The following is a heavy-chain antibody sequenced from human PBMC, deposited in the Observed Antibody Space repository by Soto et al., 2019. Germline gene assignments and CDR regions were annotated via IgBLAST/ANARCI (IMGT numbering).Heavy chain of an antibody. D-gene: IGHD3-3*01. J-gene: IGHJ6*02. CDR2: IVVGSGNT. Sequence: QMQLVQSGPEVKKPGTSVKVSCKASGFTFTSSAVQWVRQARGQRLEWIGWIVVGSGNTNYAQKFQERVTITRDMSTSTAYMELSSLRSEDTAVYYCAAPKVYDFWDHNYYYYGMDVWGQGTTVTVSS. CDR1: GFTFTSSA. V-gene: IGHV1-58*01. CDR3: AAPKVYDFWDHNYYYYGMDV.